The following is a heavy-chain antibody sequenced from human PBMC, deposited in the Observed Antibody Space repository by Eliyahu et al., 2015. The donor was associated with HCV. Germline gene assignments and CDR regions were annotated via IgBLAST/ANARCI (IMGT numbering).Heavy chain of an antibody. CDR1: GFSVNNNX. CDR2: IXGDGTT. Sequence: EVQLVESGXGLIQPGGSLRXSCAXXGFSVNNNXMSWVRQAPGKGLEWVSFIXGDGTTFYADSVKGRFSISRDTSKNILYLQMNSLRVEDTAVFYCMGAGAFSYWGQGTQVTVSS. D-gene: IGHD3-16*01. CDR3: MGAGAFSY. V-gene: IGHV3-53*01. J-gene: IGHJ4*02.